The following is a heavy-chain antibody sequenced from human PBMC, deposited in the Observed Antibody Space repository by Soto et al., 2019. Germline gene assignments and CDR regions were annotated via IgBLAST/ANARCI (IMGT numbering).Heavy chain of an antibody. D-gene: IGHD3-16*01. Sequence: SETLSLTCSVSGDSISNLDYFWAWIRQPPGQALEYIGYIYKSATTYYNPSFESRVAIYVDTTKSQFSLNVTSVTAADTAVYFCARGRYCLTDICFPNWFDSWGQGALVTVSS. V-gene: IGHV4-30-4*01. CDR1: GDSISNLDYF. CDR3: ARGRYCLTDICFPNWFDS. J-gene: IGHJ5*01. CDR2: IYKSATT.